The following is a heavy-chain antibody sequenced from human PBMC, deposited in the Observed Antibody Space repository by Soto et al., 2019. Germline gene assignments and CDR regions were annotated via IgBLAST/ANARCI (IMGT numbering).Heavy chain of an antibody. J-gene: IGHJ4*02. Sequence: GGSLRLSCAVSGFTFTNYAMSWVRQAPGKGLEWVSAISGSGGSTYYADSVEGRFTISRDNSKNTVNMQMNSLRGEDTAVYYCAKSYWGSYRSSLDYWGQGTLVTVSS. V-gene: IGHV3-23*01. CDR2: ISGSGGST. CDR3: AKSYWGSYRSSLDY. CDR1: GFTFTNYA. D-gene: IGHD3-16*02.